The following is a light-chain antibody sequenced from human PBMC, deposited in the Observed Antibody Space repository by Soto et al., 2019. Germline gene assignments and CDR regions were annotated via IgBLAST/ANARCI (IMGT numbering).Light chain of an antibody. V-gene: IGLV1-51*02. CDR1: SSNIGNNY. CDR2: ENN. J-gene: IGLJ3*02. CDR3: GTWDSSLSAWV. Sequence: QSVLTQPPSVSAAPGQTVTISCSGSSSNIGNNYVSWYQQHPGTAPKLLIYENNKQPSGIPDRFSGSKSGTSATLGITGLQTGDEADYYCGTWDSSLSAWVFGGGTKLTVL.